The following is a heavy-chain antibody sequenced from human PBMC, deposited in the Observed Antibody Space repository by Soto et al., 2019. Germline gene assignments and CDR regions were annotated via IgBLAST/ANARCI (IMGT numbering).Heavy chain of an antibody. J-gene: IGHJ4*02. D-gene: IGHD1-7*01. V-gene: IGHV6-1*01. CDR1: GDSVSSNSAA. Sequence: LSQTLSLTCAISGDSVSSNSAAWNWIRQSPSRGLEWLGRTYYRSKWYNDYAVSVKSRITINPDTSKNQFSLQLNSVTPEDTAVYYCARLSILELRGEFDYWGQGTLVTVSS. CDR2: TYYRSKWYN. CDR3: ARLSILELRGEFDY.